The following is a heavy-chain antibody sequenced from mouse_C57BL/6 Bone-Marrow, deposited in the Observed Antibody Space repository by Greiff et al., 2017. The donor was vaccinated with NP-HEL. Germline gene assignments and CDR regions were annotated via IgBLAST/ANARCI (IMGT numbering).Heavy chain of an antibody. CDR1: GYTFTSYG. V-gene: IGHV1-81*01. D-gene: IGHD1-1*02. Sequence: VKLMESGAELARPGASVKLSCKASGYTFTSYGISWVKQRTGQGLEWIGEIYPRSGNTYYNEKFKGKATLTADKSSSTAYMELRSLTSEDSAVYFCAIWGAWFAYWGQGTLVTVSA. CDR3: AIWGAWFAY. J-gene: IGHJ3*01. CDR2: IYPRSGNT.